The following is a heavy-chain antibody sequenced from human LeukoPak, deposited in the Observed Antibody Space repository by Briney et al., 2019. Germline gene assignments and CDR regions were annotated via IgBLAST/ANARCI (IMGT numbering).Heavy chain of an antibody. J-gene: IGHJ4*02. CDR2: IYNSGGT. V-gene: IGHV4-61*01. Sequence: SETLSLTCTVSGGSVSSGNYYWSWIRQPPGKGLECIGYIYNSGGTNYNPSLKSRVTISVDTSKTQFSLKLSSVTAADTAVYYCARSYDSSGYYYDYWGQGTLVTVSS. CDR1: GGSVSSGNYY. D-gene: IGHD3-22*01. CDR3: ARSYDSSGYYYDY.